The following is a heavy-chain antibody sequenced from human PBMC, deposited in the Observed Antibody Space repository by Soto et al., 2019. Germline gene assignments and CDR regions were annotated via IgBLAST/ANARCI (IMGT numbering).Heavy chain of an antibody. CDR2: IKQAGSEK. CDR3: AREKRANGYFDY. CDR1: GFTLSAYW. V-gene: IGHV3-7*01. Sequence: EVQLVGSGGALVQTGGSLRLSCAASGFTLSAYWMSWVRQAPGKGLEWVANIKQAGSEKYYVDSVNGRFIISRDDAKNSLFLEVNSLRVEDTAVYYCAREKRANGYFDYWGQGTLVTVSS. J-gene: IGHJ4*02. D-gene: IGHD6-25*01.